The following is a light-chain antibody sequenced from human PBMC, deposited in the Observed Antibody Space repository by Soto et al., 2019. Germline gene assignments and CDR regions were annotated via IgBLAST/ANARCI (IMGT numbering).Light chain of an antibody. CDR1: SSNIGNNY. J-gene: IGLJ1*01. CDR3: GSWDSRLSAYV. V-gene: IGLV1-51*01. Sequence: QSVLTQPPSVSAAPGQKVTISCSGSSSNIGNNYVSWYQQLPGTAPKLLIYDNNKRPSGIPDRFSGSKSGTSATLGITGLQTGDAADYYCGSWDSRLSAYVFGNATKVTV. CDR2: DNN.